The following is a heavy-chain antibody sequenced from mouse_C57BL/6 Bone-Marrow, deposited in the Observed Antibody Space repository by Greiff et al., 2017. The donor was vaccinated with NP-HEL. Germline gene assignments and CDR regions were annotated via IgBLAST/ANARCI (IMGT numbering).Heavy chain of an antibody. CDR1: GYTFTNYW. D-gene: IGHD2-4*01. Sequence: QVQLQQSGAELVRPGTSVKMSCKASGYTFTNYWIGWAKQRPGHGLEWIGDIYPGGGYTNYNEKFKGKATLTADKSSSTAYMQFSSLTSEDSAIYYCASRYDYDGGYFDYWGQGTTLTVSS. CDR3: ASRYDYDGGYFDY. CDR2: IYPGGGYT. V-gene: IGHV1-63*01. J-gene: IGHJ2*01.